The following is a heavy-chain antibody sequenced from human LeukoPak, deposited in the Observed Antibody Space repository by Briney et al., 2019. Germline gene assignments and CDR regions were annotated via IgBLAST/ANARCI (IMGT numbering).Heavy chain of an antibody. CDR2: NSGNGGST. V-gene: IGHV3-23*01. CDR3: AREDIRLDYFDY. J-gene: IGHJ4*02. Sequence: GGSLRLSCAASGFSFSNYAMSWVRQAPGKGLEWVSGNSGNGGSTNYADSVKGRFTISRDDAKNSLYLQMNSLRAEDTAVYYCAREDIRLDYFDYWGQGTLVTVSS. D-gene: IGHD6-19*01. CDR1: GFSFSNYA.